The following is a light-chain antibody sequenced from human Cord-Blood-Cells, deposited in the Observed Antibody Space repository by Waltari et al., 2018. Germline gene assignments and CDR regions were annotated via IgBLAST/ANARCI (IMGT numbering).Light chain of an antibody. J-gene: IGLJ2*01. CDR2: EGS. CDR1: SSDVGSYNL. Sequence: QSALTQPASVSGSPGQSITISCTGPSSDVGSYNLVPWYQQHPGKAPNLMIYEGSKRPSGVSNRFSGSKSGNTASLTISGLQAEDEADYYCCSYAGSSTFVVFGGGTKLTVL. CDR3: CSYAGSSTFVV. V-gene: IGLV2-23*03.